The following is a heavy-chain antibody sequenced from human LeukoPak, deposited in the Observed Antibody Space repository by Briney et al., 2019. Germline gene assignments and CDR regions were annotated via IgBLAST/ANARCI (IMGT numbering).Heavy chain of an antibody. Sequence: PGRSLRLSCAASGFTFSSYAMSWVRQAPGKGLEWVSAISGSGGSTYYADSVKGRFTISRDNSKNTLHLQMNSLRTEDTAFYYCARVGSGSYLKGYFDYWGQGTLVSVSS. D-gene: IGHD3-16*02. CDR2: ISGSGGST. CDR3: ARVGSGSYLKGYFDY. V-gene: IGHV3-23*01. J-gene: IGHJ4*02. CDR1: GFTFSSYA.